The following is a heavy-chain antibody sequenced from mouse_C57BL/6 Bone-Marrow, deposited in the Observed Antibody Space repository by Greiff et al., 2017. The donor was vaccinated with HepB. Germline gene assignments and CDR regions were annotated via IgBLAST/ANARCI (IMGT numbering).Heavy chain of an antibody. CDR3: AGSYGNSFDY. J-gene: IGHJ2*01. D-gene: IGHD2-1*01. CDR1: GYTFTSYW. V-gene: IGHV1-55*01. CDR2: IYPGSGST. Sequence: QVQLQQPGAELVKPGASVKMSCKASGYTFTSYWITWVKQRPGQGLEWIGDIYPGSGSTNYNEKFKSKATLTVDTSSSTAYMELRSLTSEDSAVYYCAGSYGNSFDYWGQGTTLTVSS.